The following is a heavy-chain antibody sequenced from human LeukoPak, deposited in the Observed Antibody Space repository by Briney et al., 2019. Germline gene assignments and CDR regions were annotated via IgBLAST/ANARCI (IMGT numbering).Heavy chain of an antibody. CDR2: IYYSGST. CDR3: ERGEYFPFGY. D-gene: IGHD2/OR15-2a*01. CDR1: GVSISGGSYY. J-gene: IGHJ4*02. Sequence: SQTLSLTCTVSGVSISGGSYYWSWIRQPPGKGLEWMGYIYYSGSTKYNLSLKSRVTISVDTSKNQLSLKLSSVTAADTAVYCSERGEYFPFGYWGQGTLVTVSS. V-gene: IGHV4-61*01.